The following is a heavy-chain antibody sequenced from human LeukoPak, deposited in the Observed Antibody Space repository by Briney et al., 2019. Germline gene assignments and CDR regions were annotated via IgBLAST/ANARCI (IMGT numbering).Heavy chain of an antibody. V-gene: IGHV4-59*01. CDR3: ARVSSDDDYVWGSYWLDY. Sequence: SETLSLTCTVSGGSISSYYWSWIRQPPGKGLEWIGYIYYSGSTNYNPSLKSRVTISVDTSKNQFSLKLSSVTAADTAVYYCARVSSDDDYVWGSYWLDYWGQGTLVTVSS. CDR2: IYYSGST. J-gene: IGHJ4*02. D-gene: IGHD3-16*01. CDR1: GGSISSYY.